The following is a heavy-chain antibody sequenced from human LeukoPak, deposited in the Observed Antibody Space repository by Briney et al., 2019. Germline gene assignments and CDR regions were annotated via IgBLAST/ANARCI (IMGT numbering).Heavy chain of an antibody. J-gene: IGHJ3*02. CDR3: AQFGVVLRDASDI. CDR2: IHFDGSEK. D-gene: IGHD3-3*01. Sequence: GGSLRLSCAASGLTFSTYWMHWVRQDPGKGLEWVAFIHFDGSEKYYADSVKGRFTISRDNSKNTLSLQMNSLRAEDTALYYCAQFGVVLRDASDIWGQGTMVTVSS. CDR1: GLTFSTYW. V-gene: IGHV3-30*02.